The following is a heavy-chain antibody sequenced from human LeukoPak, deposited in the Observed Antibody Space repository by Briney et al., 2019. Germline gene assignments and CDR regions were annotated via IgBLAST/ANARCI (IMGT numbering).Heavy chain of an antibody. CDR1: GGSFSGYY. CDR2: VNHGGST. Sequence: PSETLSLTCAVFGGSFSGYYWNWIRLPPGKELEWIGEVNHGGSTNYNPALKSRVTISVDTSKNQFSLRVSSVTAADTAIYYCARRRNFGGYSSSWPMFDPWGQGTLVTVSS. V-gene: IGHV4-34*01. J-gene: IGHJ5*02. D-gene: IGHD6-13*01. CDR3: ARRRNFGGYSSSWPMFDP.